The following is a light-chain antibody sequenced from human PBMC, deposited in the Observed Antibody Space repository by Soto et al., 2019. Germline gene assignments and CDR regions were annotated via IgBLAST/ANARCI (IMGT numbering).Light chain of an antibody. V-gene: IGKV3-15*01. J-gene: IGKJ2*01. CDR1: QSISLS. CDR2: DAS. Sequence: EIVRSQSPAILSIATGERAALSCSARQSISLSLAWYQQKPGQAPRLLISDASTRATGIPARFSGSGSGTEFTLTISSLQSEDFALYSCLQYNSWPPGTFGQGTKVDI. CDR3: LQYNSWPPGT.